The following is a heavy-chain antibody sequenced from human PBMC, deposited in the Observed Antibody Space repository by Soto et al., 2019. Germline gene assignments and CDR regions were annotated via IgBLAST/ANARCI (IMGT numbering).Heavy chain of an antibody. Sequence: QVHLQQWGAGLLKPSETLSLTCAVYGGSFSGYYWSWIRQPPGKGLEWIGEINHSGSTNYNPSLKSRVTISVDTSKNQFSLKLSSLTAADTAFYYCARGERGDITWGQGSLVTVSS. D-gene: IGHD1-1*01. CDR2: INHSGST. V-gene: IGHV4-34*01. CDR3: ARGERGDIT. CDR1: GGSFSGYY. J-gene: IGHJ4*02.